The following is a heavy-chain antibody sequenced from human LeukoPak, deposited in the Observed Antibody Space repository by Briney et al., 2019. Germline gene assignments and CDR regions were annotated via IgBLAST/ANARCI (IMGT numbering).Heavy chain of an antibody. CDR2: ISGENGDT. CDR1: GYYFTTYG. Sequence: ASVKVSCKTSGYYFTTYGMSWVRQAPGQGLEWMGWISGENGDTRSAQKLQGRLTLSTDTSTSTAYMELRSLTSDDTAVYYCARAGATVTRHFDYWGQGTLVTVSS. CDR3: ARAGATVTRHFDY. D-gene: IGHD4-17*01. V-gene: IGHV1-18*01. J-gene: IGHJ4*02.